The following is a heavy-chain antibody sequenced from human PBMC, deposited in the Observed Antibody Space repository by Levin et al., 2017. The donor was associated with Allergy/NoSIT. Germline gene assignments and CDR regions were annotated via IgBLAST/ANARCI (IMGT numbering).Heavy chain of an antibody. CDR1: GGTFSSYA. Sequence: KISCKASGGTFSSYAISWVRQAPGQGLEWMGGIIPIFGTANYAQKFQGRVTITADESTSTAYMELSSLRSEDTAVYYCARANDYGDYDDAFDIWGQGTMVTVSS. J-gene: IGHJ3*02. CDR3: ARANDYGDYDDAFDI. CDR2: IIPIFGTA. V-gene: IGHV1-69*01. D-gene: IGHD4-17*01.